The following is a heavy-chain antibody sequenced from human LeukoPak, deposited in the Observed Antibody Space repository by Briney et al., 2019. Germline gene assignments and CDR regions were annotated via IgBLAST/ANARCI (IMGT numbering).Heavy chain of an antibody. CDR1: GFTFSSYA. Sequence: PGGSLRLSCAASGFTFSSYAMSWVRQAPGKGLGWVSAISGTGGSTYYADSVKGRFTISRDNSKNTLYLQMNSLRAEDTAIYYCAKDRSDNSTWYLGDYWGQGTLVAVSS. CDR3: AKDRSDNSTWYLGDY. D-gene: IGHD6-13*01. CDR2: ISGTGGST. J-gene: IGHJ4*01. V-gene: IGHV3-23*01.